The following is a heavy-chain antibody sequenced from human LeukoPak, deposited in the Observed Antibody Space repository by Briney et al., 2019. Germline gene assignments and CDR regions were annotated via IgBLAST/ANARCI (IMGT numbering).Heavy chain of an antibody. D-gene: IGHD6-19*01. V-gene: IGHV4-39*01. Sequence: SETLSLTCTVSGGSISSSSYYWGWIRQPPGKGLEWIGSIYYSGSTYYNPSLKSRVTISVDTSKNQFSLKLSSVTAADTAVYYCARHAESSGWSLDYWGQGTLVTVSS. CDR2: IYYSGST. CDR1: GGSISSSSYY. J-gene: IGHJ4*02. CDR3: ARHAESSGWSLDY.